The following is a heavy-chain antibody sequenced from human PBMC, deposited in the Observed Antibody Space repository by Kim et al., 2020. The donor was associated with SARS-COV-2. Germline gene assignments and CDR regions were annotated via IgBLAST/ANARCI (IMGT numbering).Heavy chain of an antibody. V-gene: IGHV4-59*01. CDR3: ARDHPIAVAGIGFDY. D-gene: IGHD6-19*01. Sequence: SETLSLTCTVSGGSISSYYWSWIRQPPGKGLEWIGYIYYSGSTNYNPSLKSRVTISVDTSKNQFSLKLSSVTAADTAVYYCARDHPIAVAGIGFDYWGQG. CDR1: GGSISSYY. CDR2: IYYSGST. J-gene: IGHJ4*02.